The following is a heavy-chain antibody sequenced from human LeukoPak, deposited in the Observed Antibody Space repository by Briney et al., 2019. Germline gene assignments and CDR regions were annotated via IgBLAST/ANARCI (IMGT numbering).Heavy chain of an antibody. J-gene: IGHJ5*02. CDR3: ASRTVTTFRFDP. V-gene: IGHV4-30-4*01. Sequence: QILSLTCTVSGGSISSGDYYWSWIRQPPGKGLEWIGYIYYSGSTYYNPSLKSRVTISVDTSKNQFSLKLSSVTAADTAVYYCASRTVTTFRFDPWAREPWSPSPQ. D-gene: IGHD4-17*01. CDR1: GGSISSGDYY. CDR2: IYYSGST.